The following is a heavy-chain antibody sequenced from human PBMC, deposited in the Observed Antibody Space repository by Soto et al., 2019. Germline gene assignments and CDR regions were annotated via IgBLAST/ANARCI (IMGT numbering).Heavy chain of an antibody. D-gene: IGHD3-9*01. CDR2: ISGDGVTT. CDR1: GSPFSSYW. V-gene: IGHV3-74*01. J-gene: IGHJ4*02. Sequence: DVQLVESGGDLVQRGGSLRLSCAASGSPFSSYWMHWVRHTPGKGLDWVARISGDGVTTYYADSVTGRFTVSRDNAKNTLSLQISGLRAEDTAVYYCARDYYGLLTGYYTDYWGQGTLVSVSS. CDR3: ARDYYGLLTGYYTDY.